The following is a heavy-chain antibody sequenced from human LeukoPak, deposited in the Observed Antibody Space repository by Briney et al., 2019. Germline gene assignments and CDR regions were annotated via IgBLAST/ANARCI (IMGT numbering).Heavy chain of an antibody. V-gene: IGHV3-7*03. CDR2: IKLDGSEK. J-gene: IGHJ4*02. Sequence: GGSLRLSCVASGFTFGKYWMSWVRQAPGKGLEWVANIKLDGSEKNYVDSVKGRFTISRDNSENTLYLQMNSLRAEDTAVYYCANEIRPNDYWGQGTQVTVSS. D-gene: IGHD4-17*01. CDR3: ANEIRPNDY. CDR1: GFTFGKYW.